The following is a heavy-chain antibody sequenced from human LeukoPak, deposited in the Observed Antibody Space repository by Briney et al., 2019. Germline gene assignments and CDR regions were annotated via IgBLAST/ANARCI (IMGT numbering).Heavy chain of an antibody. V-gene: IGHV3-30*02. CDR2: IRYDGSNK. CDR3: ARDGGSGGP. CDR1: GFIFNHYG. Sequence: GGSLRLSCVGSGFIFNHYGMHWVRQAPGKGLEWVSFIRYDGSNKYHADSVKGRFTISKDTAKNSLYLQMNSLRVDDTAVYYCARDGGSGGPWGQGTLVTVSS. J-gene: IGHJ5*02. D-gene: IGHD6-19*01.